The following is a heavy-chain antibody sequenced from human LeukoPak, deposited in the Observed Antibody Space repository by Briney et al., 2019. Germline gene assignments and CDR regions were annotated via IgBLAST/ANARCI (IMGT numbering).Heavy chain of an antibody. Sequence: SETLSLTCAVYGGSFSGYYWSWIRQPPGKGLEWIGEINHSGSTNYNPSLKSRVTISVDTSKNQFSLKLSSVTAADTAVYYCARAGASNWFDPWGQGTLVTVSS. J-gene: IGHJ5*02. CDR2: INHSGST. CDR3: ARAGASNWFDP. CDR1: GGSFSGYY. V-gene: IGHV4-34*01. D-gene: IGHD3-10*01.